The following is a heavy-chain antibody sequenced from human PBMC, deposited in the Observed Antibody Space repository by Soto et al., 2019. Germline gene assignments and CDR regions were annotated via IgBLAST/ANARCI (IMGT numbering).Heavy chain of an antibody. CDR3: ARSLVVVTALDY. J-gene: IGHJ4*02. CDR1: GYTFTSYA. D-gene: IGHD2-21*02. Sequence: QVQLVQSGAEEKKPGASVKVSFKASGYTFTSYAMHWVRQAPGQRLEWMGWINAGNGNTKYSQKFQGRVTITRDTSASTAYMELSRLRSEDTAVYYCARSLVVVTALDYWGQGTLVTVSS. CDR2: INAGNGNT. V-gene: IGHV1-3*05.